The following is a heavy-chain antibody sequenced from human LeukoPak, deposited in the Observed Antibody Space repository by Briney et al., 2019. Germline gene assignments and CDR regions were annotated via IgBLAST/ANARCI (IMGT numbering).Heavy chain of an antibody. CDR1: GYSFTSYW. Sequence: GESLKISCKGSGYSFTSYWIGWVRRMPGKGLEWMGIIYPGDSDTRYSPSFQGQVTISADKSISTAYLQWSSLKASDTAMYYCARLGYYYDSSGYYVRGPFDYWGQGTLVTVSS. D-gene: IGHD3-22*01. CDR3: ARLGYYYDSSGYYVRGPFDY. CDR2: IYPGDSDT. J-gene: IGHJ4*02. V-gene: IGHV5-51*01.